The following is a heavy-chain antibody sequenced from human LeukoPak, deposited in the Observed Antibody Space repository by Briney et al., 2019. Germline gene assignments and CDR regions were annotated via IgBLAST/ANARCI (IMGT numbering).Heavy chain of an antibody. D-gene: IGHD6-13*01. Sequence: SETLSLTCTVSGGSISSYYWGWIRQPPGKGLEWIGYISYTGSTNYNPSLKSRVTISVDKSKNQFSLKLSSVTTADTAVYYCARESSTPFFDYWGQGTLVTVSS. CDR1: GGSISSYY. CDR3: ARESSTPFFDY. V-gene: IGHV4-59*01. CDR2: ISYTGST. J-gene: IGHJ4*02.